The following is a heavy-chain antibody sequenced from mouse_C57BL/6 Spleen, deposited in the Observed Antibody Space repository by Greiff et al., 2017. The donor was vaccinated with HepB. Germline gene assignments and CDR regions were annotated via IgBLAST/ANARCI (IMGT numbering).Heavy chain of an antibody. D-gene: IGHD2-4*01. Sequence: QVQLKESGAELMKPGASVKLSCKATGYTFTGYWIEWVKQRPGHGLEWIGAILPGCGSTNYNEKFKGKATITADTSSNPAYMQLNSLTTEDSAIYQCARASYDYDGYAYWGQGTLVTVAA. CDR2: ILPGCGST. CDR3: ARASYDYDGYAY. J-gene: IGHJ3*01. V-gene: IGHV1-9*01. CDR1: GYTFTGYW.